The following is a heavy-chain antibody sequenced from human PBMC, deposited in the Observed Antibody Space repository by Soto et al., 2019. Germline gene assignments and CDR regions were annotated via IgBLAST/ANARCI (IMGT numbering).Heavy chain of an antibody. V-gene: IGHV1-69*13. D-gene: IGHD3-22*01. J-gene: IGHJ6*02. CDR2: IIPIFGTA. CDR3: ARVYYYDSSGYYYYYYGMDV. CDR1: GGTFSSYA. Sequence: ASVKVSCKASGGTFSSYAISWVRQAPGQGLEWMGGIIPIFGTANYAQKFQGRVTITADESTSTAYMELSSLRSEDTAVYYCARVYYYDSSGYYYYYYGMDVCGQGTTVTVSS.